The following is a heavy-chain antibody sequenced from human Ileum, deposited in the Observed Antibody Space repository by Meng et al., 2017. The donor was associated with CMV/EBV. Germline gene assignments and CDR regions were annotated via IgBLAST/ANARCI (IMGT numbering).Heavy chain of an antibody. D-gene: IGHD2/OR15-2a*01. Sequence: SETLSLTCTVSGGSISSYYWSWIRQPPGKGLEWIGYIYYSGSTNYNPSLKSRVTISVDTSKNQFSLKLSSVTAADTAVYYCARNPPFGGYYFDYWGQGTLVTVS. V-gene: IGHV4-59*01. CDR1: GGSISSYY. CDR2: IYYSGST. J-gene: IGHJ4*02. CDR3: ARNPPFGGYYFDY.